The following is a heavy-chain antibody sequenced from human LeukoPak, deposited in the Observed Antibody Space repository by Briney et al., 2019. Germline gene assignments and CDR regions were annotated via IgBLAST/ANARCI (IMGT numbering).Heavy chain of an antibody. D-gene: IGHD4-17*01. CDR2: IDAGNSP. J-gene: IGHJ4*02. CDR3: AREGWTTTRRGFDY. V-gene: IGHV3-66*01. Sequence: PGGSLRLSCAASGFTVSSNYMSWVRQAPGKGLEWVSLIDAGNSPYYADSVKGRFTISRDNSKNTLYLQMNSLRAEDTAVYYCAREGWTTTRRGFDYWGQGTLVTVSS. CDR1: GFTVSSNY.